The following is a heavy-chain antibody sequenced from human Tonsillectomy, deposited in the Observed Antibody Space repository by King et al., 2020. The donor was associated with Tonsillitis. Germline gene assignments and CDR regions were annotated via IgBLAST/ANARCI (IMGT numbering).Heavy chain of an antibody. CDR2: INHSGST. CDR3: ARGGIHPRWGSQWLVPHPFDY. J-gene: IGHJ4*02. Sequence: VQLQQWGAGLLKPSETLSLTCAVYGGSFSGYYWSWIRQPPGKGLEWIGEINHSGSTNYNPSLKSRVTISVDTSKNQFSLKLSSVTAADTAVYYCARGGIHPRWGSQWLVPHPFDYWGQGTLVTVSS. V-gene: IGHV4-34*01. CDR1: GGSFSGYY. D-gene: IGHD6-19*01.